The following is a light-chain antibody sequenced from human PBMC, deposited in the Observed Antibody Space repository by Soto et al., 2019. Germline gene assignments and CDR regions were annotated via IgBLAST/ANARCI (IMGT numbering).Light chain of an antibody. Sequence: IVMTQSPATLSASPGERATLSCRASRSISNIVAWYQQKPGQAPRLLLYGASTRATGIPARFSASGSGTEFTLTISSLQSEDFAVYFCQQYNEWPPLTFGGGTKVEI. V-gene: IGKV3-15*01. CDR3: QQYNEWPPLT. CDR1: RSISNI. J-gene: IGKJ4*01. CDR2: GAS.